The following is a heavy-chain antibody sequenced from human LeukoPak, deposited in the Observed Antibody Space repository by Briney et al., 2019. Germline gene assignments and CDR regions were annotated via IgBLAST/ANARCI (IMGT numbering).Heavy chain of an antibody. D-gene: IGHD3-22*01. V-gene: IGHV1-69*02. Sequence: SVKVSCKASGGTFSSYTIGWVRQAPGQGLEWMGRIIPILGIANYAQKFQGRVTITADKSTSTAYMELSSLRSEDTAVYYCATRVDSSGYYLDYWGQGTLVTVSS. CDR3: ATRVDSSGYYLDY. CDR1: GGTFSSYT. J-gene: IGHJ4*02. CDR2: IIPILGIA.